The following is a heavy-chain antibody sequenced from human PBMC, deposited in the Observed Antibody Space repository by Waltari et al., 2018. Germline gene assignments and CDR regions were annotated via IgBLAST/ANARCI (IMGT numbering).Heavy chain of an antibody. CDR3: ARHGTRSLMTIFGMAAAYFDY. V-gene: IGHV4-39*01. Sequence: QLQESGPRLVKPSETLSLTCSVSGSSISVSDYYWAWIRPAPGKGLEWIGGISYTGSTYYTSSLKSRVILSVETSKGQFCVRLRSVTAADTAVYYCARHGTRSLMTIFGMAAAYFDYWGQGTLVTVPS. CDR1: GSSISVSDYY. D-gene: IGHD3-3*01. CDR2: ISYTGST. J-gene: IGHJ4*02.